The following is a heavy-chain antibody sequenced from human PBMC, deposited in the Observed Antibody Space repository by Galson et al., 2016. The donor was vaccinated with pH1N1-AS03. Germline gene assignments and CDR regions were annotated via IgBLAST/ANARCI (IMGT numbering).Heavy chain of an antibody. CDR3: ARAHYGDFADWSDP. J-gene: IGHJ5*02. V-gene: IGHV2-5*01. CDR2: IYWNDDI. Sequence: PALVKPTQTLTLTCTFSGFSLSTSGVGVGWIRQAPGKALEWLAIIYWNDDIRYSPSLRNRLTITKDTSKSQVVLTMTNMDPVDTATYFCARAHYGDFADWSDPWGQGTLVTVSS. D-gene: IGHD4-17*01. CDR1: GFSLSTSGVG.